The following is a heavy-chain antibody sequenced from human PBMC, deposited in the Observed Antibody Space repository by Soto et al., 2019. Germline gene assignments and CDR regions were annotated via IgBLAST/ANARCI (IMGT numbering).Heavy chain of an antibody. J-gene: IGHJ4*02. V-gene: IGHV3-30-3*01. CDR1: GFTFSSYA. CDR2: ISYDGSNK. CDR3: XXXXXDRPGY. Sequence: QVQLVESGGGVVQPGRSLRLSCAASGFTFSSYAMHWVRQAPGKGLEWVAVISYDGSNKYYADSVKGRFTISRDNSKNTLYLQMNSLRAEDXXVXXXXXXXXDRPGYWGQGTLVTVSS.